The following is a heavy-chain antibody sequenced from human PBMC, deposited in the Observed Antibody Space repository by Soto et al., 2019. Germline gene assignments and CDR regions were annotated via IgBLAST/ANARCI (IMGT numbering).Heavy chain of an antibody. Sequence: SETLSLTCAVPGYSISSGYYWGWIRQPPGKGLEWIGSIYHSGSTYYNPSLKSRVTISVDTSKNQFSLKLSSVTAADTAVYYCARVGGSYLGFDHWGQGTLVTVSS. J-gene: IGHJ4*02. CDR3: ARVGGSYLGFDH. D-gene: IGHD1-26*01. CDR1: GYSISSGYY. V-gene: IGHV4-38-2*01. CDR2: IYHSGST.